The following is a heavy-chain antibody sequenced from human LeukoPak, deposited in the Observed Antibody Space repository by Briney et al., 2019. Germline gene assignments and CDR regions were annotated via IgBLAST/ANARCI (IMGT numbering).Heavy chain of an antibody. CDR2: IYYSGST. J-gene: IGHJ3*02. CDR3: ARFRLPAAINDAFDI. CDR1: GGSFSGYY. Sequence: SETLSLTCAVYGGSFSGYYWSWIRQPPGKGLEWIGYIYYSGSTNYNPSLKSRVTISVDTSKNQFSLKLSSVTAADTAVYYCARFRLPAAINDAFDIWGQGTMVTVSS. D-gene: IGHD2-2*02. V-gene: IGHV4-59*01.